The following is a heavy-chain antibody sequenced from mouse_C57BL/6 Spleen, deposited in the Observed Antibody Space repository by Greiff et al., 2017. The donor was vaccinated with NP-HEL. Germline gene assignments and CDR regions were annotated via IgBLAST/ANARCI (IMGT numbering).Heavy chain of an antibody. Sequence: EVQLVESGPGLVKPSQSLSLTCSVSGYSITSGYYWNWVRQFPGNLLEWMGYISYDGSNNYNPALKNRISITRDTSKNQFFLKLNTVTTEDTATYYCARDQAYCDYWGQGTTLTVSS. J-gene: IGHJ2*01. CDR2: ISYDGSN. CDR1: GYSITSGYY. CDR3: ARDQAYCDY. D-gene: IGHD3-2*02. V-gene: IGHV3-6*01.